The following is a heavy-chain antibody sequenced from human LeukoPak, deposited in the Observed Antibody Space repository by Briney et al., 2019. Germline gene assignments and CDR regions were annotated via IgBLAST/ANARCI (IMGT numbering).Heavy chain of an antibody. CDR3: ARKLVGALPLARRNWFDP. V-gene: IGHV4-34*01. J-gene: IGHJ5*02. D-gene: IGHD1-1*01. CDR1: GGSISGYY. Sequence: SETLTLTCTVSGGSISGYYWSWIRQPPGKGLEWIGEINHSGSTNYNPSLKSRVTISVDTSKNQFSLKLSSVTAADTAVYYCARKLVGALPLARRNWFDPWGQGTLVTVSS. CDR2: INHSGST.